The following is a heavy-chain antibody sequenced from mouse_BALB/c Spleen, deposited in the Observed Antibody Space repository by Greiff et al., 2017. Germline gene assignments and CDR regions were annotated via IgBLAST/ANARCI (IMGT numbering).Heavy chain of an antibody. J-gene: IGHJ4*01. V-gene: IGHV3-2*02. CDR1: GYSITSDYA. D-gene: IGHD3-1*01. CDR2: ISYSGST. CDR3: ARGQLGLRMDY. Sequence: DVKLQESGPGLVKPSQSLSLTCTVTGYSITSDYAWNWIRQFPGNKLEWMGYISYSGSTSYNPSLKSRISITRDTSKNQFFLQLNSVTTEDTATYYCARGQLGLRMDYWGQGTSVTVSS.